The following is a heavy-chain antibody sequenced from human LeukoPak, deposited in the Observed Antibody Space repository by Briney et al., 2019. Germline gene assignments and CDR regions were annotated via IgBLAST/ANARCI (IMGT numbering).Heavy chain of an antibody. CDR1: GGSISSYY. J-gene: IGHJ4*02. CDR2: IYYSGST. Sequence: SETLSLTCTVSGGSISSYYWSWIRQPPGKGLEWIGYIYYSGSTNYNPSLKSRVTISVDTSKNQFSLKLSSVTAADTAVYYCARTVTMVRGVINFDYWGQGTLVTVSS. D-gene: IGHD3-10*01. CDR3: ARTVTMVRGVINFDY. V-gene: IGHV4-59*01.